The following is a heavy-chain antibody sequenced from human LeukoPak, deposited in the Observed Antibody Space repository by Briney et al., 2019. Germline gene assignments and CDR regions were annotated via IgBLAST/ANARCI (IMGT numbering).Heavy chain of an antibody. CDR3: ARAPRDDFWSGYTIFDY. Sequence: PSETLSLTCTVSGGSISSHYWSWIRQPPGKGLEWIGYIYYSGSTNYNPSLKSRVTISVDTSKNQFSLKLSSVTAADTAVYYYARAPRDDFWSGYTIFDYWGQGTLVTVSS. V-gene: IGHV4-59*11. J-gene: IGHJ4*02. CDR2: IYYSGST. D-gene: IGHD3-3*01. CDR1: GGSISSHY.